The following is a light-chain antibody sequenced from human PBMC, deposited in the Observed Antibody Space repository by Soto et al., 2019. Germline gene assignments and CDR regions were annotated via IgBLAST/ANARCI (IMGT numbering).Light chain of an antibody. CDR3: SSYTSGTTPVV. CDR1: SSDVGGYNY. Sequence: QSALTQPASVSGSPGQSITISCTGTSSDVGGYNYVSWYQQHPGKVPKLKIYDVSNRPSGVSNRFSGSKSGNTASLTISGLQAEDEADYYCSSYTSGTTPVVFGGGTKLTVL. V-gene: IGLV2-14*01. CDR2: DVS. J-gene: IGLJ2*01.